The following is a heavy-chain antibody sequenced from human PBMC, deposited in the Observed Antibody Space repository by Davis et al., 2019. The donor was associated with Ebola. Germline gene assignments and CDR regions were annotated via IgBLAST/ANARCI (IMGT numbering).Heavy chain of an antibody. J-gene: IGHJ4*02. V-gene: IGHV3-15*07. CDR1: GFTFSNAW. D-gene: IGHD2-8*01. Sequence: GGSLRLSCVASGFTFSNAWMNWVRQAPGKGLEWVGRIKSKTDGGTTVYVAPVKGRFIISRDDSKNTVYLQMNSLKIEDTAVYYCRGSMGYLGQGTLVTVSS. CDR3: RGSMGY. CDR2: IKSKTDGGTT.